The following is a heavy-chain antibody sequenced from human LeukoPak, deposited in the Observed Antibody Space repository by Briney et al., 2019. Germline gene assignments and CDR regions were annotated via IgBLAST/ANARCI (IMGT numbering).Heavy chain of an antibody. D-gene: IGHD2-2*01. CDR2: INSDGSST. CDR1: GFTFSSYW. V-gene: IGHV3-74*01. J-gene: IGHJ4*02. Sequence: GGSLRLSCAASGFTFSSYWMHWVRQAPGKGLVWVSRINSDGSSTSYADSVKGRFTISRDNSKNTLYLQMNSLRAEDTAVYYCAKDLRRYCSSTSCYCWGQGTLVTVSS. CDR3: AKDLRRYCSSTSCYC.